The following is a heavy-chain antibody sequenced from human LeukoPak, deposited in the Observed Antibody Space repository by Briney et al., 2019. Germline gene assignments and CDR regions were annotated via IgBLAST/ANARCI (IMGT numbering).Heavy chain of an antibody. CDR1: GGSISSYY. D-gene: IGHD1-26*01. Sequence: SETLSLTCTVSGGSISSYYWSWIRQPPVKGLEWIGYIYYSGSTNYNPSLKSRVTISVDTSKNQFSLKLSSVTAADTAVYYCARSYSGRAYAFDIWGQGTMVTVSS. CDR2: IYYSGST. CDR3: ARSYSGRAYAFDI. J-gene: IGHJ3*02. V-gene: IGHV4-59*12.